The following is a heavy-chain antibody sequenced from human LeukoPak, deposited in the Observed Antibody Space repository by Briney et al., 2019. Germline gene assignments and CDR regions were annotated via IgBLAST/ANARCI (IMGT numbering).Heavy chain of an antibody. V-gene: IGHV3-7*01. CDR1: GFTFSSYW. CDR3: ARTHGYGTSTRCYGYYYYMHV. Sequence: GGSLRLSCAASGFTFSSYWMSWVRQAPGKGLEWVANIKQDGSEKYYVDSVKGRFTISRDNAENSLYLQMNSLRAEDTAVYYCARTHGYGTSTRCYGYYYYMHVWGKGTTVTVSS. D-gene: IGHD2-2*01. J-gene: IGHJ6*03. CDR2: IKQDGSEK.